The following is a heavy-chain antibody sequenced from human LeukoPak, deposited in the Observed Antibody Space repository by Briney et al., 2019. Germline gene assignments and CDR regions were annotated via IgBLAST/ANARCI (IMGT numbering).Heavy chain of an antibody. CDR1: GFTFSSYV. Sequence: GGSLRLSCAASGFTFSSYVMYWVRQSPGKGLEYVSSISSNGGSTYYANSVKGRFTISRDNSKNTLYLQMGSLRAEDMAVYYCARGGQSKYDSSGYLNYFDYWGQGTLVTVSS. CDR3: ARGGQSKYDSSGYLNYFDY. CDR2: ISSNGGST. D-gene: IGHD3-22*01. V-gene: IGHV3-64*01. J-gene: IGHJ4*02.